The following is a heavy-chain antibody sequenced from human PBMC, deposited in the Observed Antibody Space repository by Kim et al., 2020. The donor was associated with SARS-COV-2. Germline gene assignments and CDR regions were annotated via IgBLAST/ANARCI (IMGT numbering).Heavy chain of an antibody. Sequence: RSTIARDNSKNTLYLQMNSLRAEDTAVYYCARGGVLGYCSGGSCPDAFDIWGQGTMVTVSS. V-gene: IGHV3-30*01. CDR3: ARGGVLGYCSGGSCPDAFDI. J-gene: IGHJ3*02. D-gene: IGHD2-15*01.